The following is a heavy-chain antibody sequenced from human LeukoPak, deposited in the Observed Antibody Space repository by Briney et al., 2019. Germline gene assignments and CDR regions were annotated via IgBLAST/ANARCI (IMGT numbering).Heavy chain of an antibody. CDR3: SNSYCGGDCYSGGYFDY. V-gene: IGHV3-49*04. CDR2: IRSKAYGGTT. Sequence: GGSLRLSCAASGFTFSNYWMSWVRQAPGKGLECVGFIRSKAYGGTTEYAASVKGRFTISRDDSKSIAYLQMNSLKTEDTAVYYCSNSYCGGDCYSGGYFDYWGQGTLVTVSS. J-gene: IGHJ4*02. CDR1: GFTFSNYW. D-gene: IGHD2-21*02.